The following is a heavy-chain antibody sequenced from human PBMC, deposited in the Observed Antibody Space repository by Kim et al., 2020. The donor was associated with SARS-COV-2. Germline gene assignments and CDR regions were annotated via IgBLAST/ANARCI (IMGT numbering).Heavy chain of an antibody. J-gene: IGHJ5*02. CDR2: IYYSGST. V-gene: IGHV4-39*01. CDR1: GGSISSSSYY. D-gene: IGHD2-15*01. CDR3: ARQARRGHIVARHDWFDP. Sequence: SETLSLTCTVSGGSISSSSYYWGWIRQPPGKGLEWIGSIYYSGSTYYNPSLKSRVTISVDTSKNQFSLKLSSVTAADTAVYYCARQARRGHIVARHDWFDPWGQGPLVTVSS.